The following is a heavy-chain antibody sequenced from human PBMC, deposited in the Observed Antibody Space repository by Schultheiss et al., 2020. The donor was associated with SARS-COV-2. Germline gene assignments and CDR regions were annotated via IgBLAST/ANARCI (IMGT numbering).Heavy chain of an antibody. D-gene: IGHD1-14*01. J-gene: IGHJ4*02. V-gene: IGHV4-39*01. CDR1: GGSISSSSYY. Sequence: GSLRLSCTVSGGSISSSSYYWGWIRQPPGKGLEWIGSIYYSGSTYYNPSLKSRVTISVDTSKNQFSLKLSSVTAADTAVYYCARTGGRYWGQGTLVTVSS. CDR3: ARTGGRY. CDR2: IYYSGST.